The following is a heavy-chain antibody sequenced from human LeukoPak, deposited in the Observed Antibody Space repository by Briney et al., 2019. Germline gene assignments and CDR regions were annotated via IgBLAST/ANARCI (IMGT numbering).Heavy chain of an antibody. CDR1: GFTFSGSA. V-gene: IGHV3-73*01. Sequence: PGGSLRLSCAASGFTFSGSAMHWVRQASGKGLEWVGRIRSKANSYATAYDASVKGRFTISRDDSKNTAYLQMNSLKTEDTAVYYCTRHGSSSGSYPDYWGQGTLVTVSS. J-gene: IGHJ4*02. CDR3: TRHGSSSGSYPDY. CDR2: IRSKANSYAT. D-gene: IGHD3-10*01.